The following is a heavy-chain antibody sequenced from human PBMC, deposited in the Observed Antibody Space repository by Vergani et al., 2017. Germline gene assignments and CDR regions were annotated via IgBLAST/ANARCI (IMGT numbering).Heavy chain of an antibody. J-gene: IGHJ6*02. D-gene: IGHD6-19*01. CDR2: ISAYNGNT. CDR1: GYTFTSYG. V-gene: IGHV1-18*01. CDR3: AVRLDGXGWLDYYYYYGMDV. Sequence: QVQLVQSGAEVKKPGASVKVSCKASGYTFTSYGISWVRQAPGQGLEWMGWISAYNGNTNYAQKLQGRVTMTTDTSTSTAYMELRSLRSDDTAVYYCAVRLDGXGWLDYYYYYGMDVWGQGTTVTVSS.